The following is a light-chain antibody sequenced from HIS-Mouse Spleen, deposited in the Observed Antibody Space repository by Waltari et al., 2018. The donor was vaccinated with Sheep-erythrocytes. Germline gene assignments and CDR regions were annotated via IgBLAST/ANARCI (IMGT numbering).Light chain of an antibody. V-gene: IGLV2-23*01. CDR3: CSYAGSSTPWV. CDR1: SSDVGSSNL. J-gene: IGLJ3*02. Sequence: QSALTQPASVSGSPGQSITSSCTGTSSDVGSSNLVSWYQQHPGKAPKLMIYEGSKRPSGVSNRFSGSKSGNTASLTISGLQAEDEADYYCCSYAGSSTPWVFGGGTKLTVL. CDR2: EGS.